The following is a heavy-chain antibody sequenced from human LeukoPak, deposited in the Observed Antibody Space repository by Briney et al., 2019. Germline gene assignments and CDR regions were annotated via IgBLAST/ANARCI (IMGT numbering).Heavy chain of an antibody. CDR1: GGTFSSYA. CDR2: IIPIFGTA. CDR3: ARTVRINYYDSSGYFDY. D-gene: IGHD3-22*01. V-gene: IGHV1-69*13. J-gene: IGHJ4*02. Sequence: SVKVSCKASGGTFSSYAISWVRQAPGQGLEWMGGIIPIFGTANYAQKFQGGVTITADESTSTAYMELSSLRSEDTAVYYCARTVRINYYDSSGYFDYWGQGTLVTVSS.